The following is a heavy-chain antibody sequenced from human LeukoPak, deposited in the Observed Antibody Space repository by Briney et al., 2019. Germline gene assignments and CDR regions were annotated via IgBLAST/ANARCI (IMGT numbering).Heavy chain of an antibody. CDR3: AKGHVRYYGSGSYYSPADDAFDI. Sequence: GGSLRLSCAASGFTFSSYAMNWVRQAPGKGLEWVSGITASGSNTYYADSVKGRFTISRDNSKNTLYLQMNSLRAEDTAVYYCAKGHVRYYGSGSYYSPADDAFDIWGQGTMVTVSS. J-gene: IGHJ3*02. V-gene: IGHV3-23*01. CDR1: GFTFSSYA. D-gene: IGHD3-10*01. CDR2: ITASGSNT.